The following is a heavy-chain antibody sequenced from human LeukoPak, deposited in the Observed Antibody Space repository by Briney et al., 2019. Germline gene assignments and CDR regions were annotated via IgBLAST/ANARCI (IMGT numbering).Heavy chain of an antibody. CDR1: GFTFSSYS. J-gene: IGHJ3*02. CDR2: ISSSSSYI. CDR3: AREGVRGVNEAFDI. D-gene: IGHD3-10*01. Sequence: GGSLRLSCAASGFTFSSYSMNWVRQAPGKGLEWVSSISSSSSYIYYADSVKGRFTISRDNAKNSLYLQMNSLRAEDTAVYYCAREGVRGVNEAFDIWGQGTMVTVSS. V-gene: IGHV3-21*01.